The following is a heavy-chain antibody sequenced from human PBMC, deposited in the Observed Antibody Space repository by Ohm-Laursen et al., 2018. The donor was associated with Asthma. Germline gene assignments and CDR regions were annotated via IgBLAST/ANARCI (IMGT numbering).Heavy chain of an antibody. CDR1: GFTSGITFSDYW. CDR2: INHYGSGT. Sequence: GSLRLSCAASGFTSGITFSDYWFHWLRQAPGKGLVWVSRINHYGSGTDYADSVKGRFTISRDNAKNTLYLQMNSLRAEDTAVYYCAKVGLTYYNAMDVWGQGTTVTVSS. D-gene: IGHD4/OR15-4a*01. V-gene: IGHV3-74*01. CDR3: AKVGLTYYNAMDV. J-gene: IGHJ6*02.